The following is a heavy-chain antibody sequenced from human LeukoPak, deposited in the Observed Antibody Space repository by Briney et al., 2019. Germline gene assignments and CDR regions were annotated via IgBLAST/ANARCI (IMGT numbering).Heavy chain of an antibody. V-gene: IGHV3-21*01. D-gene: IGHD6-13*01. CDR2: ISSDSVYT. CDR3: ARPPYSSSWPFDY. Sequence: GGSLRLSCAPSGFTFSSHSMDWVRQAPGKGLEWVASISSDSVYTYYAESVKGRFTISKENAKNSLHLQMNSLTAEDTAVYYFARPPYSSSWPFDYWGQGTMVTVSS. J-gene: IGHJ4*02. CDR1: GFTFSSHS.